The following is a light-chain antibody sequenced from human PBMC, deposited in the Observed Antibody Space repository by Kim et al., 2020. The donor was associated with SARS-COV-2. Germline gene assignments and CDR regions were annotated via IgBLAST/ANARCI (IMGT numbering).Light chain of an antibody. CDR2: VAS. CDR3: QQYGSSPYT. J-gene: IGKJ2*01. CDR1: QSVDSNY. V-gene: IGKV3-20*01. Sequence: LSPVERATLSCRASQSVDSNYLAWFQQKPGQAPRLLIYVASSRATGIPDRFSGSGSGTDFTLTISRLEPEDFAVYYCQQYGSSPYTFGQGTKLEI.